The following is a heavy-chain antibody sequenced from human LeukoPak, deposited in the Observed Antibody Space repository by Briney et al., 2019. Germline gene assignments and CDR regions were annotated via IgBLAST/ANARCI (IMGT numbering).Heavy chain of an antibody. CDR2: INGDGLST. CDR3: ARSTDGSAHFDY. V-gene: IGHV3-64*01. Sequence: GGSLRLSCSASQFKFDTYGMHWVRQTPGKGLEYVSGINGDGLSTYYANSVKGRFTISRDNAKNTLYLQMGSLKTEDMAVYYCARSTDGSAHFDYWGQGTLVTVFS. CDR1: QFKFDTYG. D-gene: IGHD1-1*01. J-gene: IGHJ4*02.